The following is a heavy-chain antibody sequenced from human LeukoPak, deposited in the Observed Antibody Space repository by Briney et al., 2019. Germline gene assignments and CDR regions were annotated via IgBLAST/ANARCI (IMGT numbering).Heavy chain of an antibody. CDR2: IYSGGTT. CDR3: ARDYCTTTTCLDY. D-gene: IGHD2-2*01. Sequence: GGSLRLSCAASGFIVSSNYMSWVRQAPGKGLEWVSVIYSGGTTYYADSVKGRFTISRDTSKNTLYLQMNSLRAEDTALYYCARDYCTTTTCLDYWGQGTLVTVSS. V-gene: IGHV3-53*01. J-gene: IGHJ4*02. CDR1: GFIVSSNY.